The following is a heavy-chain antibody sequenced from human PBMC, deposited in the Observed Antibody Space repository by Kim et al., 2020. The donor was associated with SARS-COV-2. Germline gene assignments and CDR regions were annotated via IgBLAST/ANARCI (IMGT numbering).Heavy chain of an antibody. Sequence: ASVKVSCKTSGYTFATYAIHWVRQAPGQGLEWMGWINTNTGNPTYAQGFTGRFVFSLDTSVSTKYLQITSLKTEDTAVYYCAKTRWDCRGPTCYSSFDYWGQRTLVTVSS. CDR2: INTNTGNP. CDR1: GYTFATYA. D-gene: IGHD2-15*01. V-gene: IGHV7-4-1*02. CDR3: AKTRWDCRGPTCYSSFDY. J-gene: IGHJ4*02.